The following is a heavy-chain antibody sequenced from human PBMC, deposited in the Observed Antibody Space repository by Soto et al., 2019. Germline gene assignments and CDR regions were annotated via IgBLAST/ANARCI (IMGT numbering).Heavy chain of an antibody. CDR3: ARIYDVWSGHGTFDI. V-gene: IGHV4-31*03. CDR1: GGSVTSMGYY. Sequence: QVQLRESGPGLVKPSQTLTLTCNVSGGSVTSMGYYWSWLRQNPGKGLEWVGYIYYAGSTSYNPSLESRASISLDRSKNHFSLKLDSVTAADTAVYYRARIYDVWSGHGTFDIWGHGTMVTVSS. D-gene: IGHD3-3*01. CDR2: IYYAGST. J-gene: IGHJ3*02.